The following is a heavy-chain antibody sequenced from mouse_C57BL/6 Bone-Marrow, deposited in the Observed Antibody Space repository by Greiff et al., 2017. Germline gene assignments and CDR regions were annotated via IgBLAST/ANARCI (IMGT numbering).Heavy chain of an antibody. J-gene: IGHJ1*03. CDR3: ARKGGSTTVGSSWYVDV. CDR2: INPYNGGT. CDR1: GYTFTDYY. Sequence: VQLQQSGPVLVKPGASVKMSCKASGYTFTDYYMNWVKQSHGQSLEWIGVINPYNGGTSYNQKFKGKATLTVDTSSSTAYMELNSLTSEESAVYYCARKGGSTTVGSSWYVDVWGKGTTVTVSS. V-gene: IGHV1-19*01. D-gene: IGHD1-1*01.